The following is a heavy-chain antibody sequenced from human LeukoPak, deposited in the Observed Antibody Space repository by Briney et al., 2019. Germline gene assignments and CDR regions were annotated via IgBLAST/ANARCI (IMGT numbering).Heavy chain of an antibody. CDR2: IYHSGST. CDR3: ARVILIVGNDYGDYGYFDY. CDR1: GGSISSSSYY. V-gene: IGHV4-39*07. D-gene: IGHD4-17*01. Sequence: SETLSLTCTVSGGSISSSSYYWGGIRQPPGKGLEGIGSIYHSGSTYYNPSLKSRVTISVDTSKNQFSLKLSSVTAADTAVYYCARVILIVGNDYGDYGYFDYWGQGTLVTVSS. J-gene: IGHJ4*02.